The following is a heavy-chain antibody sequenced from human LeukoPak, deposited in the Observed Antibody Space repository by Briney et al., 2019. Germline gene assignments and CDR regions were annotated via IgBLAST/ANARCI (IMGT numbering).Heavy chain of an antibody. CDR3: ARDRGATNPRAFDV. V-gene: IGHV3-11*04. CDR2: ISSSGGTI. Sequence: AGGSLRLSCAASRFTFSDYYMTWIRQAPGKGLEWVSYISSSGGTIYYADSVKGRFTIPRDNAKNPLYLQMNSLRAEDTAIYYCARDRGATNPRAFDVWGQGTMVTVPS. CDR1: RFTFSDYY. J-gene: IGHJ3*01. D-gene: IGHD1-26*01.